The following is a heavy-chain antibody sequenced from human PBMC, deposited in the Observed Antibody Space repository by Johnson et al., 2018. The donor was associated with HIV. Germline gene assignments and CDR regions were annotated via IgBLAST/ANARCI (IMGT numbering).Heavy chain of an antibody. J-gene: IGHJ3*01. CDR3: ARDLPGIYDAFDL. D-gene: IGHD1-26*01. V-gene: IGHV3-30*04. CDR1: GFPFSSYA. Sequence: QVQLVESGGGVVQPGRSLRLSCAASGFPFSSYAMHWVRQAPGKGLEWVAVISYDGSNKYYADSVKGRFTISRDNSKNTLYLQMHSLRTEDTAYYYCARDLPGIYDAFDLWGQGTKVTISS. CDR2: ISYDGSNK.